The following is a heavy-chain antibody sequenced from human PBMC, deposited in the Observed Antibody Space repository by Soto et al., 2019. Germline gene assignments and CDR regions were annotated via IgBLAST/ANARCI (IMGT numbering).Heavy chain of an antibody. D-gene: IGHD2-8*01. CDR3: ARDPYHVLMVNAPNLYGMAV. J-gene: IGHJ6*02. V-gene: IGHV1-18*01. CDR1: GYTFTTYD. CDR2: ISTYNGNT. Sequence: SVKVSCKASGYTFTTYDISWVRQAPGQGLEWMGRISTYNGNTNYPQSLQGRLTLTTDTSTTTAYMELRSLRSDDTAVYYCARDPYHVLMVNAPNLYGMAVWGQGTSVTVSS.